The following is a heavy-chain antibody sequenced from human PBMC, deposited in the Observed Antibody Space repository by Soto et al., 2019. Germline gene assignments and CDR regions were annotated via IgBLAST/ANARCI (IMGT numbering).Heavy chain of an antibody. V-gene: IGHV3-23*01. J-gene: IGHJ6*02. CDR2: ISATSDAA. CDR3: GKYSGSYPVYNGMNV. Sequence: GESLKISCVASGLPFSTSAMNWVRQAPGKGLEWVSIISATSDAAYYAESVKGRFTSSRDNSKNTLYLQMNSLRPEDTAVYYCGKYSGSYPVYNGMNVWGQGTTVTVPS. CDR1: GLPFSTSA. D-gene: IGHD1-26*01.